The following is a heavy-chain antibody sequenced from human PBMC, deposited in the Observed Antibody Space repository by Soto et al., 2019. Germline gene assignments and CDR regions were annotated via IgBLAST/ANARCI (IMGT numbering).Heavy chain of an antibody. D-gene: IGHD3-22*01. CDR2: INPSGGST. CDR3: ARDLSAMIPAYYFDY. CDR1: GYTFTSYD. J-gene: IGHJ4*02. Sequence: ASVKVSCKASGYTFTSYDINWVRQATGQGLEWMGIINPSGGSTSYAQKFQGRVTMTRDTSTSTVYMELSSLRSEDTAVYYCARDLSAMIPAYYFDYWGQGTLVTVSS. V-gene: IGHV1-46*01.